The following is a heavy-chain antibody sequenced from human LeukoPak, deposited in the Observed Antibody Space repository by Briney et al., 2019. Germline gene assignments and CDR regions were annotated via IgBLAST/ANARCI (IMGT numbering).Heavy chain of an antibody. CDR2: ISAYNGNT. Sequence: ASVKVSCKASGYTFTSYGISWVRQAPGQGLEWMGWISAYNGNTNYAQKLQGRVTMTTDTSTSTAYMELRSLRSDDTAVYYCARDRVYIYGEAVAGIRGPYDYWGQGTLVTVPS. CDR1: GYTFTSYG. V-gene: IGHV1-18*01. D-gene: IGHD6-19*01. CDR3: ARDRVYIYGEAVAGIRGPYDY. J-gene: IGHJ4*02.